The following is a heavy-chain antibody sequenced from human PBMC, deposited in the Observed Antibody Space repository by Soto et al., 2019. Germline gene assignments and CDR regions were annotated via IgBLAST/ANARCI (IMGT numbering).Heavy chain of an antibody. D-gene: IGHD3-16*01. J-gene: IGHJ6*02. CDR2: INHSGST. CDR1: GGSFSGYY. CDR3: ARMDDNDFDYYYYGMDV. Sequence: SETLSLTCALYGGSFSGYYWSWIRQPPGKGLEWIGEINHSGSTNYNPSLKSRVTISVDTSKNQFSLKLSSVTAADTAVYYCARMDDNDFDYYYYGMDVWGQGTTVT. V-gene: IGHV4-34*01.